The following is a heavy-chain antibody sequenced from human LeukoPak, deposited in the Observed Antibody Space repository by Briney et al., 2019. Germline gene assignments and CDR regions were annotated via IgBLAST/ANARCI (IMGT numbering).Heavy chain of an antibody. CDR3: AREARSGWPTGDY. V-gene: IGHV1-69*05. J-gene: IGHJ4*02. D-gene: IGHD6-19*01. Sequence: SVKVSCKASGGTFSSYAISWVRQAPGQGLEWMGGIIPIFGTANYAQKFQGRVTITTNEPTSTAYMELSSLRSEDTAVYYCAREARSGWPTGDYWGQGTLVTVSS. CDR1: GGTFSSYA. CDR2: IIPIFGTA.